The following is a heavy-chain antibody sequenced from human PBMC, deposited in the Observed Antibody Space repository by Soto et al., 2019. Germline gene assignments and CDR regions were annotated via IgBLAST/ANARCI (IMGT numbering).Heavy chain of an antibody. J-gene: IGHJ6*02. CDR2: IYPGDSDT. D-gene: IGHD5-12*01. CDR1: GYSFTSYW. V-gene: IGHV5-51*01. Sequence: GESLKISCKGSGYSFTSYWIGWVRQMPGKGLEWMGIIYPGDSDTRYSPSFQGQVTISADKSISTAYLQWSSLKASDTAMYYCARHVSSGYDYRYHYYGMDVWGQGTTVTVSS. CDR3: ARHVSSGYDYRYHYYGMDV.